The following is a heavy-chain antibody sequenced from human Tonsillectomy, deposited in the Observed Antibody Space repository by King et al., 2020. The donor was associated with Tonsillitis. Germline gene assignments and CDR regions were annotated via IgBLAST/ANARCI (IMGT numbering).Heavy chain of an antibody. V-gene: IGHV3-49*04. Sequence: VQLVESGGGLVQPGRSLRLSCTDSGFTFGEYAMSWVRQAPGKGLEWVGFIRSRAYGGTTEYAASVKGRFTISRDDSKSIAYLQMNSLKTEDTAVYYCTRFYTVTSSGYYYFDAFDIWGQGTRVTVSS. CDR2: IRSRAYGGTT. CDR3: TRFYTVTSSGYYYFDAFDI. D-gene: IGHD3-22*01. J-gene: IGHJ3*02. CDR1: GFTFGEYA.